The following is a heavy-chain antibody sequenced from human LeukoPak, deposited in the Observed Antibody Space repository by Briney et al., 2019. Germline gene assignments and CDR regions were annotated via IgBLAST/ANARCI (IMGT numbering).Heavy chain of an antibody. CDR3: AKGENVRYCSGGSCLPFDS. CDR1: GFTFSRYA. D-gene: IGHD2-15*01. Sequence: GGPLRLSCTASGFTFSRYAMRWLRQSPGEALECVSSFSGSGGSTYYADSVKGRFTISRDNSKNTLYLQMNSLRAEDTAVFYCAKGENVRYCSGGSCLPFDSWGQGTLVTVSS. V-gene: IGHV3-23*01. J-gene: IGHJ4*02. CDR2: FSGSGGST.